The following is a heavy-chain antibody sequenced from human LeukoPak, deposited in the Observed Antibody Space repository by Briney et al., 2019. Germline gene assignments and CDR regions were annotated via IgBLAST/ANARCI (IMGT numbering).Heavy chain of an antibody. D-gene: IGHD3-3*01. J-gene: IGHJ4*02. Sequence: GGSLRLSCAASGFTLSSYWMHWVRQAPGKGLVWVSRVNSDGSSTSYADSVKGRFTISRDNAKNTLYLQMNNLRAEDTAVYYCARGYYDFWSGYPTADHDYWGQGTLVTVSS. CDR2: VNSDGSST. V-gene: IGHV3-74*01. CDR3: ARGYYDFWSGYPTADHDY. CDR1: GFTLSSYW.